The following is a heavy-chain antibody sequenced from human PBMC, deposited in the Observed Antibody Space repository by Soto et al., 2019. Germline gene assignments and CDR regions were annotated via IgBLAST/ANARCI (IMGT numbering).Heavy chain of an antibody. D-gene: IGHD3-3*01. CDR2: INHSGST. J-gene: IGHJ5*02. CDR1: GGSFSGYY. Sequence: SETLSLTCAVYGGSFSGYYWSWIRQPPGKGLEWIGEINHSGSTNYNPSLKSRVTISVDTSKNQFSLKLSSVTAADTAVYYCARGGHYNYDFWSGYPYNWFDPWGQGTLVTVSS. V-gene: IGHV4-34*01. CDR3: ARGGHYNYDFWSGYPYNWFDP.